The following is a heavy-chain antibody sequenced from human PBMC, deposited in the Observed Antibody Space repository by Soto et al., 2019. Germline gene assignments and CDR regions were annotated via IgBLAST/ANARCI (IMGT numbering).Heavy chain of an antibody. D-gene: IGHD3-10*01. Sequence: SETLSLTCAVYGGSFSGYYWSWIRQPPGKGLEWIGEINHSGSTDYNPSLKSRVTISVDTSKNQFSLKLSSVTAADTAVYYCARGNQYYYGSGSYYNNWFDPWGQGTLVTVSS. CDR1: GGSFSGYY. CDR2: INHSGST. CDR3: ARGNQYYYGSGSYYNNWFDP. V-gene: IGHV4-34*01. J-gene: IGHJ5*02.